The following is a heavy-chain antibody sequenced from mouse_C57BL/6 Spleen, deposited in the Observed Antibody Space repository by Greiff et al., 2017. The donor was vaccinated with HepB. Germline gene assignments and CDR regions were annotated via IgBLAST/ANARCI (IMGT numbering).Heavy chain of an antibody. CDR3: TGQGYDYDDWYFDV. Sequence: EVQRVESGGGLVQPGGSMKLSCVASGFTFSNYWMNWVRQSPEKGLEWVAQIRLKSDNYATHYAESVKGRFTISRDDSKSSVYLQMNNLRAEDTGIYYCTGQGYDYDDWYFDVWGTGTTVTVSS. CDR1: GFTFSNYW. CDR2: IRLKSDNYAT. D-gene: IGHD2-4*01. V-gene: IGHV6-3*01. J-gene: IGHJ1*03.